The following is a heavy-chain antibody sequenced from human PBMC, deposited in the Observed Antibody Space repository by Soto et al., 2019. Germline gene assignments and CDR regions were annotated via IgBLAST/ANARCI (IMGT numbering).Heavy chain of an antibody. J-gene: IGHJ4*02. D-gene: IGHD4-17*01. CDR2: IWYDGTQK. Sequence: PGGSLRLSCEAPGLTFITYGMPWVRQPPGKGLEWLAAIWYDGTQKYYADSVKGRFIISRDNSKKTLYLEMNSLRAEDTAVYYCARAGGTTVTGLWHFDSWGQGTLVTVSS. V-gene: IGHV3-33*01. CDR1: GLTFITYG. CDR3: ARAGGTTVTGLWHFDS.